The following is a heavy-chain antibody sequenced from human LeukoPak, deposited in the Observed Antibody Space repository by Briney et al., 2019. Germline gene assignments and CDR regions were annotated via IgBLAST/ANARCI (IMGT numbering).Heavy chain of an antibody. CDR3: ARDQSGSYSPNFDY. J-gene: IGHJ4*02. V-gene: IGHV3-48*01. CDR2: ISSSSSTI. D-gene: IGHD1-26*01. Sequence: GGSLRLSCAASGFTFSSYSMNWVRQAPGKGLEWVSYISSSSSTIYYADSVKGRFTISRDNAKNSLYLQMNSLRAEDTAVYYCARDQSGSYSPNFDYWGQGTLVTVSS. CDR1: GFTFSSYS.